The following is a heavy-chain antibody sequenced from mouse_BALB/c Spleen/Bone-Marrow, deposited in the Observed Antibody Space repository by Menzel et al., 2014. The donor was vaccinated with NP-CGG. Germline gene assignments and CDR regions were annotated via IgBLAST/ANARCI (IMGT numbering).Heavy chain of an antibody. Sequence: QVQLQQSGAELVRPGSSVKISCKASGYTFSSYWMNWVKQRPGQGLEWIGQIYPGDGDTNYNGKFKGKATLTADKSSSTAYMQLSSLTSEDSAVYFCASRDSSGYVPDYWGQGTTLTVS. J-gene: IGHJ2*01. CDR1: GYTFSSYW. CDR2: IYPGDGDT. V-gene: IGHV1-80*01. CDR3: ASRDSSGYVPDY. D-gene: IGHD3-2*01.